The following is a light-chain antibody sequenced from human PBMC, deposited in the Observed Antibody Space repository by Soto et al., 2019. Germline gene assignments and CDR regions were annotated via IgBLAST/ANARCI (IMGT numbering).Light chain of an antibody. V-gene: IGLV3-21*02. CDR2: DDR. CDR3: HVWHTSPDHVV. J-gene: IGLJ2*01. CDR1: SIGSKS. Sequence: SYELTQPPSVSVAPGQTARITCGGESIGSKSVYWYQQRPGQAPVLVVYDDRHRPSGNPERFSGSNSGSTATLTINRVEAGDEADYYWHVWHTSPDHVVLGGGTKLTVL.